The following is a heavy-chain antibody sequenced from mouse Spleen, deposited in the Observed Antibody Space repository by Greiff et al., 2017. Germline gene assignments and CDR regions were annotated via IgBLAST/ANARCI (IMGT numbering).Heavy chain of an antibody. CDR1: GYTFTSYW. J-gene: IGHJ2*01. D-gene: IGHD1-1*01. CDR2: INPSNGRT. CDR3: ARSCYYYGSSFDY. V-gene: IGHV1S81*02. Sequence: VQLQQPGAELVKPGASVKLSCKASGYTFTSYWMHWVKQRPGQGLEWIGEINPSNGRTNYNEKFKSKATLTVDKSSSTAYMQLSSLTSEDSAVYYCARSCYYYGSSFDYWGQGTTLTVSS.